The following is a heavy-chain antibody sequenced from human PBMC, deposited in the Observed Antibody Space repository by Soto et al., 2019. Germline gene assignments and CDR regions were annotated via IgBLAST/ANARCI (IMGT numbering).Heavy chain of an antibody. D-gene: IGHD1-26*01. J-gene: IGHJ6*02. Sequence: EVQLVESGGGLVKPGGSLRLSCAASGFTFSSYSMNWVRQAPGKGLEWVSSISSSSSYIYYADSVKGRFTISRDNAKNSLYLQMNSLRAEDTAVYYCARDRNMGGSYVWYYYYGMDVWGQGTTVTVSS. CDR2: ISSSSSYI. CDR3: ARDRNMGGSYVWYYYYGMDV. V-gene: IGHV3-21*01. CDR1: GFTFSSYS.